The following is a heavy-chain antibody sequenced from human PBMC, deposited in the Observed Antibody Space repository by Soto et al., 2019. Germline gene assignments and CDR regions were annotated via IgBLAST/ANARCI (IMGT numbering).Heavy chain of an antibody. V-gene: IGHV3-53*01. CDR3: ASRIIAVAGTAY. CDR1: GFTVSSNY. D-gene: IGHD6-19*01. J-gene: IGHJ4*02. CDR2: IYSGGST. Sequence: EVQLVESGGGLIQPGGSLRLSCAASGFTVSSNYMSWVRQAPGKGLEWVSVIYSGGSTYYADSVKGRFTISRDNSKNTRYLQMNSLRAEDTAVYYCASRIIAVAGTAYWGQGTLVTVSS.